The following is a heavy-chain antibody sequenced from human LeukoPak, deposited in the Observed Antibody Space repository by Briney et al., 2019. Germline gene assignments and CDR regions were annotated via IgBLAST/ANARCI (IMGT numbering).Heavy chain of an antibody. CDR3: AIPPTGYSSGWYVY. D-gene: IGHD6-19*01. CDR1: GGSISSSGYY. V-gene: IGHV4-39*01. CDR2: IYYSGST. J-gene: IGHJ4*02. Sequence: SETLSLTCTVSGGSISSSGYYWGWIRQPPGKGLEWIGSIYYSGSTYYNPSLKSRVTFSVDTSKKQFSLKLTSVTAADTAVYYCAIPPTGYSSGWYVYWGQGTLVTVSS.